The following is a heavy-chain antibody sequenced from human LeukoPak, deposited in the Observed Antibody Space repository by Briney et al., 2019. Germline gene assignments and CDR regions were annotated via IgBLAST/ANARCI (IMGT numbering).Heavy chain of an antibody. D-gene: IGHD1-26*01. CDR3: ARGMGRQWYFDL. J-gene: IGHJ2*01. Sequence: ASVKVSCKASGYTFTSYAMHWVRQAPGQRLEWMGWINAGNGNTKYSQKFQGRVTITRDTSASTAYMELGSLRSEDTAVYYCARGMGRQWYFDLWGRGTLVTVSS. CDR2: INAGNGNT. CDR1: GYTFTSYA. V-gene: IGHV1-3*01.